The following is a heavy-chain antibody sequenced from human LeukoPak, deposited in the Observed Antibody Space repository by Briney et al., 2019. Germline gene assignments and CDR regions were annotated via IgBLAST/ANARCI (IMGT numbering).Heavy chain of an antibody. Sequence: GASVKVSCKASGYTFTGYYMHWVRQAPGQGLEWMGWINPNRGGTNSAQKFQGRVTMTRDTSISTAYMELSRLRSDDTAVYYWAREVWYDSSGGNWFDPWGQGTLATVSS. CDR2: INPNRGGT. CDR1: GYTFTGYY. D-gene: IGHD3-22*01. V-gene: IGHV1-2*02. CDR3: AREVWYDSSGGNWFDP. J-gene: IGHJ5*02.